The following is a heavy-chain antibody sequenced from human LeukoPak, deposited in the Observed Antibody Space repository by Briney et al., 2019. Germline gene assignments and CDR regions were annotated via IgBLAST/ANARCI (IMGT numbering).Heavy chain of an antibody. Sequence: GGSLRLSCAASGFTVSSYSMNWVRQAPGKGLEWVSYISSSSSTIYYADSVKGRFTISRDNSKNSLYLQMSSLRAEDTALYYCAKGVRSGTYYNCFDPWGQGTLVTVSS. CDR2: ISSSSSTI. CDR3: AKGVRSGTYYNCFDP. D-gene: IGHD1-26*01. CDR1: GFTVSSYS. J-gene: IGHJ5*02. V-gene: IGHV3-48*04.